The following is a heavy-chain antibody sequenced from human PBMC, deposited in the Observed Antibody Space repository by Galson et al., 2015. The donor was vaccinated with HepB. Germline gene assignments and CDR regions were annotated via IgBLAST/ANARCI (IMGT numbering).Heavy chain of an antibody. CDR1: GYTFTSYA. D-gene: IGHD3-10*01. V-gene: IGHV1-3*01. CDR3: ARGGRYYGSGRLDY. CDR2: INASNGNT. J-gene: IGHJ4*02. Sequence: SVKVSCKASGYTFTSYAMHWVRQAPGQRLEWMGWINASNGNTKYSQKFQGRVTITRDTSASTAYMELSSLRSEDTAVYYCARGGRYYGSGRLDYWGQGTLVTVSS.